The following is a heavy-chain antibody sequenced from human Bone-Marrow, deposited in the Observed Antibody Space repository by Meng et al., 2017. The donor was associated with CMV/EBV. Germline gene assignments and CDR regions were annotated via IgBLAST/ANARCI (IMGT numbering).Heavy chain of an antibody. CDR1: GYTFTGYY. D-gene: IGHD3-3*01. Sequence: ASVKVSCKASGYTFTGYYMHWVRQAPGQGLEWMGWINPNSGGTNYAQKFQGRVTMTRDTSISTAYMELSRLRSDDTAVYYCARSHSWSGYSDYWGQGTLVTVSS. CDR3: ARSHSWSGYSDY. V-gene: IGHV1-2*02. CDR2: INPNSGGT. J-gene: IGHJ4*02.